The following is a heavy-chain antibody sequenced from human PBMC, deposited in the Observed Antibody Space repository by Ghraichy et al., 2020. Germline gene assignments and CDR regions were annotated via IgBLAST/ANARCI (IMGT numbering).Heavy chain of an antibody. CDR3: ARSPGFWFDY. Sequence: SETLSLTCAVYGGSFSGYYWSWIRQPPGKGLEWIGEINHSGSTNYNPSLKSRVTISVDTSKNQFSLKLSSVTAADTAVYYCARSPGFWFDYWGQGTLVTVSS. V-gene: IGHV4-34*01. D-gene: IGHD3-3*01. J-gene: IGHJ4*02. CDR1: GGSFSGYY. CDR2: INHSGST.